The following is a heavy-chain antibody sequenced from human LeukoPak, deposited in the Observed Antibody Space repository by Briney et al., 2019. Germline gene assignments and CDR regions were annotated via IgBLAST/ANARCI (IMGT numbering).Heavy chain of an antibody. D-gene: IGHD2-2*01. CDR1: GGSISSYY. CDR2: IYTSGST. CDR3: AREIVVVPAAISVGNWFDP. V-gene: IGHV4-4*07. J-gene: IGHJ5*02. Sequence: SETLSLTCTVSGGSISSYYWSWIRQPAGKGLEWIGRIYTSGSTNYNPSLKSGLTMSVDTSKNQFSLKLSSVTAADTAVYYCAREIVVVPAAISVGNWFDPWGQGTLVTVSS.